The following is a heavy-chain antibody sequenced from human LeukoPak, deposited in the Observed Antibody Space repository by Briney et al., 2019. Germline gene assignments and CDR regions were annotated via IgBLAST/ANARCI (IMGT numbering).Heavy chain of an antibody. Sequence: SSPTLVKPTQTLTLTCTFSGFSLGTRGVGVGWIRQPPGKALEWLAFIYWDEDKRYSPSLKSRLTITKDTSKNQVLLTMTNMDPVDTATFYCVHSLDPITTSLEDSWFDPWGQGTRVTVSS. V-gene: IGHV2-5*02. D-gene: IGHD3-3*01. CDR1: GFSLGTRGVG. CDR2: IYWDEDK. CDR3: VHSLDPITTSLEDSWFDP. J-gene: IGHJ5*02.